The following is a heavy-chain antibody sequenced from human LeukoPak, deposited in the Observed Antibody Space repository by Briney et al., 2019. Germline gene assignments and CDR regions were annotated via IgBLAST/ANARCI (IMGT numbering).Heavy chain of an antibody. D-gene: IGHD6-13*01. V-gene: IGHV4-59*01. CDR3: ARIPWYSSSWYFFDN. CDR1: GGSISSYY. J-gene: IGHJ4*02. CDR2: IYYSGTT. Sequence: SETLSLTCTVSGGSISSYYWSWIRQPPGKGLEYIGYIYYSGTTNYNPSLKSRVTISVDTSKNQFSLKLISVTAADTAVYYCARIPWYSSSWYFFDNWGQGTLVTVSS.